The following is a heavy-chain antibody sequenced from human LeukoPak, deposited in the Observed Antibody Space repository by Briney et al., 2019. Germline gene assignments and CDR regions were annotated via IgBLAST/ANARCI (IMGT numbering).Heavy chain of an antibody. D-gene: IGHD1-26*01. CDR1: GYTFTGYY. J-gene: IGHJ4*02. CDR2: INPNSGGT. V-gene: IGHV1-2*02. Sequence: GASVKVSCKASGYTFTGYYMHWVRQAPGQGLEWMGWINPNSGGTNYAQKFQGRVTMTRDTSISTAYMELSRLRSDDTAVYYCARDSGSYFGGSYFDYWGQGTLVTVSS. CDR3: ARDSGSYFGGSYFDY.